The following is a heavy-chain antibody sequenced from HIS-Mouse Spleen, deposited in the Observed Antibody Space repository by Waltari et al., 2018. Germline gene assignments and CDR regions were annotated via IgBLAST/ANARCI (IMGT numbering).Heavy chain of an antibody. CDR1: GGSISSSSYY. CDR2: IYYSGST. V-gene: IGHV4-39*07. D-gene: IGHD6-13*01. J-gene: IGHJ4*02. Sequence: QLQLQESGPGLVKPSETLSLTCTVSGGSISSSSYYWGWIRQPPGKGLEWIGSIYYSGSTYYNPSLKSRVTISVDTSKNQFSLKLSSVTAADTAVYYCARVNSSSWYWVDYWGQGTLVTVSS. CDR3: ARVNSSSWYWVDY.